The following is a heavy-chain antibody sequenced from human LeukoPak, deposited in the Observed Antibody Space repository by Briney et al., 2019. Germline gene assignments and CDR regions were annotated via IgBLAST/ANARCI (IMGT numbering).Heavy chain of an antibody. J-gene: IGHJ4*02. CDR1: GFTFSSYA. CDR3: ARSDFCDY. CDR2: ISDSGAST. Sequence: PGGSLRLSCTASGFTFSSYAMTWVRQAPGKGLQWVSSISDSGASTYYADSVKGRFTIFRDNSKNTLSLQMNSLRAEDTAIYYCARSDFCDYWGQGTLVTVSS. V-gene: IGHV3-23*01.